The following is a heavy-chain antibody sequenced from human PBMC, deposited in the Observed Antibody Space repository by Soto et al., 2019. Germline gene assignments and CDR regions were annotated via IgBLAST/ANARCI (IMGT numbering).Heavy chain of an antibody. J-gene: IGHJ3*02. CDR3: ARPREVGYNGAFDI. CDR2: IWYDGSNK. D-gene: IGHD5-12*01. CDR1: GFTFSSYG. V-gene: IGHV3-33*01. Sequence: QVPLVESGGGVVQPGRSLRLSCAASGFTFSSYGMHWVRQAPGKGLEWVAVIWYDGSNKYYADSVKGRFTISRDNSKNTLYLQMNSLRAEDTAVYYCARPREVGYNGAFDIWGQGTMVTVSS.